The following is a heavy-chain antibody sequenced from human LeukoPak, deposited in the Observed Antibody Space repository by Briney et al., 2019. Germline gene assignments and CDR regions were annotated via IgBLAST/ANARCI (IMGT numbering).Heavy chain of an antibody. CDR3: ARESGSTSRHYYYYMDV. V-gene: IGHV3-53*01. CDR2: IYSGGST. J-gene: IGHJ6*03. Sequence: GRSLRLSCAASGFTVSSNHMSWVRQAPGKGLEWVSVIYSGGSTYYADSVKGRFTISRDNSKNTLYLQMNSLRAEDTAVYYCARESGSTSRHYYYYMDVWGKGTTVTVSS. D-gene: IGHD2-2*01. CDR1: GFTVSSNH.